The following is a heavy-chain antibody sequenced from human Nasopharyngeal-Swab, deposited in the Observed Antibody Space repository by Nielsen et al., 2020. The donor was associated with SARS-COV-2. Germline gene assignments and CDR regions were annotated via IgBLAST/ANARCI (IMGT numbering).Heavy chain of an antibody. CDR3: ARLRFNWLLGYYYYYMDV. CDR1: GCSFSTYW. Sequence: GEPLKIYCRGSGCSFSTYWIDWVRQMPGKGLEWLGVIYPGDSDTRYSPSFQGRVTTSAAQAINTAYLQWDSLQATDTAIYYCARLRFNWLLGYYYYYMDVWGTGTTVTVSS. D-gene: IGHD3-9*01. V-gene: IGHV5-51*01. CDR2: IYPGDSDT. J-gene: IGHJ6*03.